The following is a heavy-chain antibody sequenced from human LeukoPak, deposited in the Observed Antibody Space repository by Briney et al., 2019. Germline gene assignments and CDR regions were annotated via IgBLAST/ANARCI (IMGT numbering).Heavy chain of an antibody. CDR1: GFPVSSNY. CDR3: ARDLAYSSSWTGWFDP. J-gene: IGHJ5*02. CDR2: IYSGGST. V-gene: IGHV3-66*01. Sequence: GGSLLLSCAASGFPVSSNYMSWVRQAPGKGLEWVSVIYSGGSTYYADSVKGRFTISRDNSKNTLYLQMNSLRAEDTAVYYCARDLAYSSSWTGWFDPWGQGTLVTVSS. D-gene: IGHD6-13*01.